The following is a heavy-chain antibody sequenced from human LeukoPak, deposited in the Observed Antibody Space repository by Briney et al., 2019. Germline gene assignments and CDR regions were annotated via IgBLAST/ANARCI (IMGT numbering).Heavy chain of an antibody. CDR1: GGSISSSNW. CDR2: IYHSGST. CDR3: ARVRNVVVTAIIDY. V-gene: IGHV4-4*02. J-gene: IGHJ4*02. D-gene: IGHD2-21*02. Sequence: SETLSLTCAVSGGSISSSNWWSWVRQPPGKGLEWIGEIYHSGSTNYNPSLKSRVTISVDKSKNQFSLKLSSVTAAGTAVYYCARVRNVVVTAIIDYWGQGTLVTVSS.